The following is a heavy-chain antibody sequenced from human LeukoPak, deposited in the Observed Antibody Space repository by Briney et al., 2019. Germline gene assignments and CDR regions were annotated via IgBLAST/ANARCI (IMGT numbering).Heavy chain of an antibody. CDR2: ISNNGGSS. D-gene: IGHD1-1*01. V-gene: IGHV3-64D*09. J-gene: IGHJ4*02. CDR1: GFTFSAYA. CDR3: VKITSVTGGDC. Sequence: GSLRLSCSASGFTFSAYAMYWVRQAPGKGLEYVSGISNNGGSSFYADSVKGRFTISRDNSKNTLYLQMSSLRAEDTAVYYCVKITSVTGGDCWGQGTRHTVSS.